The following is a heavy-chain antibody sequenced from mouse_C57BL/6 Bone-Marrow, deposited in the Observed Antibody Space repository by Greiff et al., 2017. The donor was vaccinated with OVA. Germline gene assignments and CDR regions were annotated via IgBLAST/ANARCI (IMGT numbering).Heavy chain of an antibody. CDR2: IDPNSGGT. J-gene: IGHJ4*01. D-gene: IGHD1-1*02. CDR3: AREGCYCGGAKDY. Sequence: VQLKQPGAELVKPGASVKLSCKASGYTFPSYWMPWVKQRPGRGLEWIGRIDPNSGGTKYNETFKSKATLTVDKPASTAYMELRSLTSEDSAVYCCAREGCYCGGAKDYWDQGTSVTVSS. V-gene: IGHV1-72*01. CDR1: GYTFPSYW.